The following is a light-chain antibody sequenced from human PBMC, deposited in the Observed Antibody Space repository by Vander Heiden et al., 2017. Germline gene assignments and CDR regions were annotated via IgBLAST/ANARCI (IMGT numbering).Light chain of an antibody. Sequence: YALTQPPSASVAPGQTARITCRGNNNGSKSVHWYQQKPGQAPVLVGYDDSDRPSGIPERFSGSNSEDTATLTFSRVEAGDEDDYYCQVWDSSSDVVFGGGTKLTVL. V-gene: IGLV3-21*02. J-gene: IGLJ2*01. CDR1: NNGSKS. CDR2: DDS. CDR3: QVWDSSSDVV.